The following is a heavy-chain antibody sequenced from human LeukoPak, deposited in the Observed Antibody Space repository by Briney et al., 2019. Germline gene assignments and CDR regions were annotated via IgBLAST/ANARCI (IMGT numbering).Heavy chain of an antibody. CDR3: AGYCSSISCQFDY. V-gene: IGHV1-69*04. Sequence: ASVKVSCKVSGGTFSSYAISWVRQAPGQGLEWMGRIIPIFGIANYAQKFQGRVTITADKSTSTAYMELSSLRSEDTAVYYCAGYCSSISCQFDYWGQGTLVTVSS. J-gene: IGHJ4*02. CDR1: GGTFSSYA. D-gene: IGHD2-2*01. CDR2: IIPIFGIA.